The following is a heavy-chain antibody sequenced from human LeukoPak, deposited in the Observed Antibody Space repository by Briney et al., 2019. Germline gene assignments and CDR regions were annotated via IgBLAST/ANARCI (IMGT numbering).Heavy chain of an antibody. J-gene: IGHJ5*02. Sequence: PGGSLRLSCSASGFTFSSYWMHWVRQTPGKGLVWVSRIKRDGSTIYADSVKGRFTISRDNARNTPYLQMNSLSVEDTAMYYCPRAVTYFYGSVTYDWFDPWGRGPLVTVSS. CDR2: IKRDGST. V-gene: IGHV3-74*01. D-gene: IGHD3-10*01. CDR3: PRAVTYFYGSVTYDWFDP. CDR1: GFTFSSYW.